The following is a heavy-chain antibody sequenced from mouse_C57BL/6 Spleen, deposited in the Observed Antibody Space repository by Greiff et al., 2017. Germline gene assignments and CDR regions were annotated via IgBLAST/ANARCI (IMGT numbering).Heavy chain of an antibody. J-gene: IGHJ4*01. Sequence: QVQLQQSGAELVRPGTSVKVSCKASGYAFTNYLIEWVKQRPGQGLEWIGVINPGSGGTNYNEKFKGKATLTADKSSSTAYMQLSSLTSEDSAVYFCARSPQLGRDYAMDYWGQGTSVTVSS. CDR1: GYAFTNYL. D-gene: IGHD4-1*02. CDR3: ARSPQLGRDYAMDY. CDR2: INPGSGGT. V-gene: IGHV1-54*01.